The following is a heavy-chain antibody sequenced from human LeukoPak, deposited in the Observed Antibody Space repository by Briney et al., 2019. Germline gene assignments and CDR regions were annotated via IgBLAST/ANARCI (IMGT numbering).Heavy chain of an antibody. CDR2: INPDGSTT. D-gene: IGHD3-16*02. Sequence: PGGSLRLSCAASGFTSSSYWMYWVRQDPGKRLLWVSAINPDGSTTSYVDSVKGRFSISRDNAKNTLYLQMNSLRVEDTAVYYCVSTRNYPFEIWCQGTMVTVSS. CDR1: GFTSSSYW. V-gene: IGHV3-74*01. CDR3: VSTRNYPFEI. J-gene: IGHJ3*02.